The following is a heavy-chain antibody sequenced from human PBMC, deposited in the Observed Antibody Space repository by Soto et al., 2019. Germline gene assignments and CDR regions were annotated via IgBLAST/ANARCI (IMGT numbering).Heavy chain of an antibody. V-gene: IGHV4-30-4*01. CDR1: GDSINSGDYY. CDR3: ARDYRGYTYGYP. Sequence: PSETLSLTCTVSGDSINSGDYYWSWIRQPPGKGLEWIGYISYNGGTYYTPSLKSRVTISLDSSKNQFSLNLSSVTAADTAVYYCARDYRGYTYGYPWGQGTMVTVSS. CDR2: ISYNGGT. J-gene: IGHJ5*02. D-gene: IGHD5-18*01.